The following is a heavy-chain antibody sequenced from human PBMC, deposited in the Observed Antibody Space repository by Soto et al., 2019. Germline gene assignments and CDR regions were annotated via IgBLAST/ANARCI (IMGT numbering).Heavy chain of an antibody. CDR1: GNTFTSYY. D-gene: IGHD3-22*01. CDR3: ARVADYYDSTPGVFDI. J-gene: IGHJ3*02. Sequence: GASVKVSCKASGNTFTSYYMHWGRQAPGQGLEWMGIINPSGGSTSYAQKFQGRVTMTRDTSTSTVYMELSSLRSEDTAVYYCARVADYYDSTPGVFDIWGHGTLVTVSS. CDR2: INPSGGST. V-gene: IGHV1-46*01.